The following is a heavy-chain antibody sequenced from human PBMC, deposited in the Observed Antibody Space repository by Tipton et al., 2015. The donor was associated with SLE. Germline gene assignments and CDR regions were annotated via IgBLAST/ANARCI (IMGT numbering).Heavy chain of an antibody. CDR2: INHSGST. J-gene: IGHJ4*02. CDR3: AGGVAAGEAFDY. Sequence: TLSLTCAVYGGSFSGYYWSWIRQPPGKGLEWIGEINHSGSTNYNPSLKSRVTISVDTSKNQFSLKLSSVTAADTAVYYCAGGVAAGEAFDYWGQGTLVTVSS. D-gene: IGHD6-13*01. CDR1: GGSFSGYY. V-gene: IGHV4-34*01.